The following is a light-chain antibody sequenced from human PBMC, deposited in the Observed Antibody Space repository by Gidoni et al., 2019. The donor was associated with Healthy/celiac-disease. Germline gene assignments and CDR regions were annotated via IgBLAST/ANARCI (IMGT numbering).Light chain of an antibody. CDR2: WAS. CDR1: QSVLYSSNNKNY. CDR3: QQYYSTPRT. Sequence: DIVMTQSPDSLAVSLGERATINCKSSQSVLYSSNNKNYLVWYQQKPRQPPKLPIYWASTRESGVPDRFSGSGSGTDFTLTISSLQAEDVAVYYCQQYYSTPRTFGQGTKVEIK. J-gene: IGKJ1*01. V-gene: IGKV4-1*01.